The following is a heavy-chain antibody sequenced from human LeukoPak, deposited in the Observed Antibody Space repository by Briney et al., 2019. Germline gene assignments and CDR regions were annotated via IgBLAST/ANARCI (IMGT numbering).Heavy chain of an antibody. CDR3: ARAIAYYYDSSGYHNWFDP. J-gene: IGHJ5*02. V-gene: IGHV1-18*01. Sequence: ASVKVSCKASGYTFTSYGISWVRQAPGQGLEWMGWISAYNGNTNYAQKLQGRVTMTTDTSTSTAYMELRSLRSDDTAVYYCARAIAYYYDSSGYHNWFDPWGQGTLVTVSS. D-gene: IGHD3-22*01. CDR2: ISAYNGNT. CDR1: GYTFTSYG.